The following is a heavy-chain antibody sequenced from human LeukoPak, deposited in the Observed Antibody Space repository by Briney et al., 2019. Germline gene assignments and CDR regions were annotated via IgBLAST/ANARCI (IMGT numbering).Heavy chain of an antibody. CDR2: IYYSGST. CDR3: ARDSMVRGVRPNYYYYMDV. J-gene: IGHJ6*03. V-gene: IGHV4-59*01. Sequence: KPSETLSLTCTVSGGSISSYYWSWIRQPPGKGLEWIGYIYYSGSTNYNPPLKSRVTISVDTSKNQFSLKLSSVTAADTAVYYCARDSMVRGVRPNYYYYMDVWGKGTTVTVSS. D-gene: IGHD3-10*01. CDR1: GGSISSYY.